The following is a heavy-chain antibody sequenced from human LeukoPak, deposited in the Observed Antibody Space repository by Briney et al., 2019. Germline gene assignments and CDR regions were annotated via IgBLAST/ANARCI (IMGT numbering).Heavy chain of an antibody. Sequence: PSETLSLTCTVSGGSISSGDYYWSWIRQPPGKGLEWIGYIYYSGSTYYNPSLKSRVTISVDTSKNQFSLKLSSVTAADTAVYYCARGPTVTYLAPRYYYYGMDVWGQGTTVTVSS. CDR1: GGSISSGDYY. V-gene: IGHV4-30-4*01. D-gene: IGHD4-17*01. CDR2: IYYSGST. J-gene: IGHJ6*02. CDR3: ARGPTVTYLAPRYYYYGMDV.